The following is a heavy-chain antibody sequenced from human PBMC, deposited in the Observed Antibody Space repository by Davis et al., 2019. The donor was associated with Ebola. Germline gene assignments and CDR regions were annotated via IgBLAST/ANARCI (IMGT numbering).Heavy chain of an antibody. V-gene: IGHV3-73*01. J-gene: IGHJ4*02. CDR3: VKRTSGSSGWDY. CDR2: IRSKANSYAT. Sequence: GESLKISCAASGFTFSGSAMHWVRQASGKGLEWVGRIRSKANSYATAYAASVKGRFTISRDDSKNTAYLQMNSLRDEDTAIYYCVKRTSGSSGWDYWGQGTLVTVSS. D-gene: IGHD6-6*01. CDR1: GFTFSGSA.